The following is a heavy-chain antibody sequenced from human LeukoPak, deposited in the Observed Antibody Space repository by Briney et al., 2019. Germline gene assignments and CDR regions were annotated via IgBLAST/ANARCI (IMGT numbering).Heavy chain of an antibody. Sequence: ASVKVSCKASGYTFTSYGISWVRQAPGQGLEWMGWISAYNGNTNYAQKLQGRVTMTTDTSTSTAYMELRSLRSDDTAVYYCARVRPEYSSSSGDYYYYMDVWGKGTTVTVSS. CDR3: ARVRPEYSSSSGDYYYYMDV. D-gene: IGHD6-6*01. CDR2: ISAYNGNT. J-gene: IGHJ6*03. CDR1: GYTFTSYG. V-gene: IGHV1-18*01.